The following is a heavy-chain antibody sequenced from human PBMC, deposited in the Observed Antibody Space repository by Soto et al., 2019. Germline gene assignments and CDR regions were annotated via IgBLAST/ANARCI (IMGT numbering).Heavy chain of an antibody. CDR3: AREYHLNY. Sequence: WGPQRLSCAAAGCNSSTSGRTCVRQDQGKVLEWVATIRDDGSGTSHVNCVRGRITIPRDNTKDSLFLQMNSLRVDHTAVYRCAREYHLNYWGHGTLVTVSP. CDR1: GCNSSTSG. CDR2: IRDDGSGT. J-gene: IGHJ4*01. V-gene: IGHV3-7*01.